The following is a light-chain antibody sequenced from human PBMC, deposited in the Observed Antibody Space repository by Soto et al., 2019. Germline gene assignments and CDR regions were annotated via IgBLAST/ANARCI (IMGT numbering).Light chain of an antibody. V-gene: IGKV3-15*01. CDR2: GAS. Sequence: EIVMTHSPATLSVSPGERATLSCRASQSVSSNLAWYQQKPGQAPRLLIYGASTRATGIPARFSGSGSGTEFTLTISSLQSEDLAVYYCQQYNNWPAITFGQGTRLEIK. J-gene: IGKJ5*01. CDR1: QSVSSN. CDR3: QQYNNWPAIT.